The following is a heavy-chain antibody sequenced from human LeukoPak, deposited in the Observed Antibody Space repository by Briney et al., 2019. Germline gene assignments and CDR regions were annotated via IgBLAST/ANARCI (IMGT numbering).Heavy chain of an antibody. D-gene: IGHD2-2*01. V-gene: IGHV3-30-3*01. CDR1: GFTFSSYA. Sequence: PGRSLRLSCAASGFTFSSYAMHWVRQAPGKGLEWVAVISYDGSNKYYADSVKGRFTISRDNSKNTLYLQMNSLRAEDTAVYYCAKDVRAGYCSSTSCPALDYWGQGTLVTVSS. CDR3: AKDVRAGYCSSTSCPALDY. CDR2: ISYDGSNK. J-gene: IGHJ4*02.